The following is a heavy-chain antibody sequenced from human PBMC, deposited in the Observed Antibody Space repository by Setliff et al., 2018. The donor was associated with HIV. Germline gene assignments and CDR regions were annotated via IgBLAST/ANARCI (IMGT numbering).Heavy chain of an antibody. CDR1: GFSVTTHW. V-gene: IGHV3-74*01. CDR2: IPNDERSP. CDR3: ARDGGLGTPFDY. D-gene: IGHD3-16*01. Sequence: GGSLRLSCVTSGFSVTTHWIHWVRQAPGMGLEWVSRIPNDERSPAYADSVKGRFTMSRDDARNTVYLQMNSLRAEDTAVYFCARDGGLGTPFDYWGQGTLVTVSS. J-gene: IGHJ4*02.